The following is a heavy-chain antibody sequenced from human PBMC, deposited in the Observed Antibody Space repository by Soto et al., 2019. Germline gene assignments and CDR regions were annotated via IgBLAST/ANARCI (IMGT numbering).Heavy chain of an antibody. CDR3: ARGVSAGVDY. CDR2: INPYGGST. Sequence: ASVKVSCKASGYTFTNHYIHWVRQAPGQGLEWMAIINPYGGSTNHAQKFQGRVTLTRDTSINTAYMELTTLTSDDTAFYYCARGVSAGVDYWGQGTLVTVSS. D-gene: IGHD1-26*01. CDR1: GYTFTNHY. V-gene: IGHV1-46*01. J-gene: IGHJ4*02.